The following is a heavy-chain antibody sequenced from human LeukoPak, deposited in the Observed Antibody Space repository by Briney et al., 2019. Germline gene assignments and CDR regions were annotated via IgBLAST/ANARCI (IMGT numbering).Heavy chain of an antibody. J-gene: IGHJ4*02. V-gene: IGHV4-34*01. CDR3: ARGRDSSGYYHEFDY. CDR2: INHSGST. CDR1: GGSFSGYY. Sequence: PSETLSLTCAVYGGSFSGYYWSWIRQPPGKGLEWIGEINHSGSTNYNPSLKSRVTISVDTSKNQFSLKLSSVTAADTAVYYCARGRDSSGYYHEFDYWGQGTLVTVSS. D-gene: IGHD3-22*01.